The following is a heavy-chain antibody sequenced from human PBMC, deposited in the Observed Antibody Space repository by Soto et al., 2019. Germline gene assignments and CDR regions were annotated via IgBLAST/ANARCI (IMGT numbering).Heavy chain of an antibody. D-gene: IGHD5-12*01. J-gene: IGHJ6*02. CDR3: ARDYYRFNSGYGFSMDV. V-gene: IGHV3-30-3*01. Sequence: PGGSLRLSCAASGFTFSSYAMHWVRQAPGKGLEWVAVISYDGSNKYYADSVKGRFTISRDNSKNMPYLQMNSLRAEDTAVYYCARDYYRFNSGYGFSMDVWGQGTTVTVSS. CDR2: ISYDGSNK. CDR1: GFTFSSYA.